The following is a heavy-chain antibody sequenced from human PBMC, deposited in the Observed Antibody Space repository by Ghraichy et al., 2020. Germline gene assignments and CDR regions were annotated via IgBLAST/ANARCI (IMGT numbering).Heavy chain of an antibody. J-gene: IGHJ5*02. Sequence: SETLSLTCTVSAGSITDYYWSWIRQPPGKGLEWIGFAYSSGNTNYNPSLKSRVSISVDTSKKQVSLTVRSVTAADSAVYYCASDLGIGVGDFDPWGQGTLFTFSS. CDR3: ASDLGIGVGDFDP. CDR2: AYSSGNT. V-gene: IGHV4-59*01. CDR1: AGSITDYY. D-gene: IGHD1-26*01.